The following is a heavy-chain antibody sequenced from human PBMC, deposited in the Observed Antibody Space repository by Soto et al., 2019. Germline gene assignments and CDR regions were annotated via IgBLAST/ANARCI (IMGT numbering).Heavy chain of an antibody. Sequence: LRESLKISCKGSGYSFAGYWLTWVRQKPGTGPEWMGRIDPSDSQTYYSPSFRGHVTISATKSITTVFLQWSSLRASDTAMYYCARQIYDSDTGPNFQYYFDSWGQGTPVTVSS. CDR3: ARQIYDSDTGPNFQYYFDS. D-gene: IGHD3-22*01. V-gene: IGHV5-10-1*01. CDR2: IDPSDSQT. CDR1: GYSFAGYW. J-gene: IGHJ4*02.